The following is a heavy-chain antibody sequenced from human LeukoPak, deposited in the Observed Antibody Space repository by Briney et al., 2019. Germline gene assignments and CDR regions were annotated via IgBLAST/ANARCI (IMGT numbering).Heavy chain of an antibody. J-gene: IGHJ4*02. CDR2: INHSGST. D-gene: IGHD2-2*03. CDR1: GGSFSGYY. Sequence: SETLSLTCAVYGGSFSGYYWSWIRQPPGKGLEWIGEINHSGSTNYNPSLKSRVTISVDTSKNQFSLKLSSVTAADTAVYYCAKKGGYCSSTSCYMVGNYSDYWGQGTLVTVSS. V-gene: IGHV4-34*01. CDR3: AKKGGYCSSTSCYMVGNYSDY.